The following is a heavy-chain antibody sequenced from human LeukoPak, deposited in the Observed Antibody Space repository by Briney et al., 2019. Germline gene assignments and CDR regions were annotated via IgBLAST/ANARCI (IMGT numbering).Heavy chain of an antibody. CDR3: SRVYVTTFYYYYYYMDV. D-gene: IGHD4-17*01. Sequence: SETLSLTCAVYGGSFSGYYWSWIRQPPGNGLEWIGEINHSGSTNYNPSLKRRVTISVDTSKSQFSLKLSSVTAADTAVDYFSRVYVTTFYYYYYYMDVWGKGTTVTVSS. CDR2: INHSGST. V-gene: IGHV4-34*01. CDR1: GGSFSGYY. J-gene: IGHJ6*03.